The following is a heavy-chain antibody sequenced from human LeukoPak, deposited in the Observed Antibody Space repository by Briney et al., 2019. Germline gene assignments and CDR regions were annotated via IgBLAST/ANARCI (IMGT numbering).Heavy chain of an antibody. J-gene: IGHJ3*02. CDR3: ARVGDSDAFDI. V-gene: IGHV3-64*02. CDR1: GFTFSDYS. CDR2: ISRNGGNT. Sequence: GGTLRLSCAASGFTFSDYSMHWVRQAPGKGLEYVSAISRNGGNTYYADSVKGRFTISRDNSKNTLYLQMGSLRTEDMAVFYCARVGDSDAFDIWGQGTMVTVSS.